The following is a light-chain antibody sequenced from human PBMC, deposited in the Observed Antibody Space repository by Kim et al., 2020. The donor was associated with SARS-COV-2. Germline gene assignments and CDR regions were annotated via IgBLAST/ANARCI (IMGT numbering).Light chain of an antibody. V-gene: IGKV1-16*01. CDR3: LQHSTYPIT. Sequence: ASVGDRVTISCRASQDIRNHVAWFQQKPGTAPRSLIYAASSLHIGVPSRFGGSGYGTDFILTISSLQPEDFATYFCLQHSTYPITFGQGTRLEIK. CDR1: QDIRNH. J-gene: IGKJ5*01. CDR2: AAS.